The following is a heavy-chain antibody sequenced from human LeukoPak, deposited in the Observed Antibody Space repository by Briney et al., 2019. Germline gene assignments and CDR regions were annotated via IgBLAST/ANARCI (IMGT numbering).Heavy chain of an antibody. J-gene: IGHJ4*02. D-gene: IGHD5-12*01. V-gene: IGHV3-15*01. CDR3: TTEGYSGYDPFDY. CDR1: GFTFSSYE. Sequence: GGSLRLFCEASGFTFSSYEMNWVRQAPGRGLEWVGRIKSKTDGGTTDYAAPVKGRFTISRDASKNTLSLQMNSLKTEDTAVYWCTTEGYSGYDPFDYWGEGTLVTVSS. CDR2: IKSKTDGGTT.